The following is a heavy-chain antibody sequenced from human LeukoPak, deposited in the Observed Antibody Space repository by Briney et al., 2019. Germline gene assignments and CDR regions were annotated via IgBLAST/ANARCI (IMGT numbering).Heavy chain of an antibody. CDR2: ISWNSGSI. J-gene: IGHJ5*02. D-gene: IGHD4-17*01. V-gene: IGHV3-9*03. Sequence: GGSLRLSCAASGFTFDDYVMHWVRRAPGKGLEWVSAISWNSGSIGYADSVKGRFTISRDNAKNSLYLQMNSLRAEDMALYYCAKDSRRDYGDYGGWLDPWGQGTLVTVSS. CDR3: AKDSRRDYGDYGGWLDP. CDR1: GFTFDDYV.